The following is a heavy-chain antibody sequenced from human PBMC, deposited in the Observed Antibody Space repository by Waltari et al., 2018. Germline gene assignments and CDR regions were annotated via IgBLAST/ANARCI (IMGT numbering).Heavy chain of an antibody. CDR2: IIPILGIA. J-gene: IGHJ3*02. Sequence: QVQLVQSGAEVKKPGSSVKVSCKASGGTFSSYAISWVRPAPGQGLEWMGGIIPILGIANYAQKFQGRVTITADKSTSTAYMELSSLRSEDTAVYYCARDRPPPEGSDAFDIWGQGTMVTVSS. V-gene: IGHV1-69*10. CDR1: GGTFSSYA. CDR3: ARDRPPPEGSDAFDI. D-gene: IGHD6-6*01.